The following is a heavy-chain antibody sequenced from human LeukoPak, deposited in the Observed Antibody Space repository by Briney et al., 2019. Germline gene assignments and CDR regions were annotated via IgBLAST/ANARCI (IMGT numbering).Heavy chain of an antibody. D-gene: IGHD2-2*01. CDR2: INTDSSDI. Sequence: PGGSLRLSCAAFGFTFSRYAMNWVRQAPGKGLEWVSYINTDSSDIHYADSVKGRFTISRDNARNTLYLQLSSLRAEDSAVYYCARDTFQPGLIDSWGQGTLVTVSS. V-gene: IGHV3-21*05. CDR3: ARDTFQPGLIDS. J-gene: IGHJ4*02. CDR1: GFTFSRYA.